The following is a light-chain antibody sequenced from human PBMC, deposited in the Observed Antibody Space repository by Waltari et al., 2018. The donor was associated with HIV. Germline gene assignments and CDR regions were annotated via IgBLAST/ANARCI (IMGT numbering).Light chain of an antibody. V-gene: IGLV2-23*02. J-gene: IGLJ2*01. Sequence: QSALTHPASVAASPGQSVTISCARSNSYDGGCYLVPWYQHHPAKDPKRLIYEVTKRPSGVSNRCSGSKSGNTASLTISGLQAEDEADYYCCSYAGSHTFVVFGGGTKLTVL. CDR3: CSYAGSHTFVV. CDR2: EVT. CDR1: NSYDGGCYL.